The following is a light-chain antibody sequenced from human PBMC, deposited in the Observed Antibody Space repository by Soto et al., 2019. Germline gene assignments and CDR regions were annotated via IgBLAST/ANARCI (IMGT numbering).Light chain of an antibody. CDR1: QSINSW. CDR3: QQYNNWYT. CDR2: KAS. Sequence: DIQMTQSPSTLSASVGDRVTITCRASQSINSWLAWYQQKPGKAPKTLIYKASSLESGVPSRFSGSGSGTEVTLTISSLQPDDFATYYCQQYNNWYTFGQGTKLEIK. V-gene: IGKV1-5*03. J-gene: IGKJ2*01.